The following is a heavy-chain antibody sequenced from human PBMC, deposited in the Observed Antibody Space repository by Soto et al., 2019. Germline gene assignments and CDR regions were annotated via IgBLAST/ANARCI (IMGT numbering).Heavy chain of an antibody. J-gene: IGHJ3*02. Sequence: ASVKVSYKASGYTFTSYGISWVRQAPGQGLEWMGWISAYNGNTNYAQKLQGRVTMTTDTSTSTAYMELRSLRSDDTAVYYCAREGGYGDYEVDAFDIWGQGTMVTVS. CDR2: ISAYNGNT. D-gene: IGHD4-17*01. CDR3: AREGGYGDYEVDAFDI. CDR1: GYTFTSYG. V-gene: IGHV1-18*01.